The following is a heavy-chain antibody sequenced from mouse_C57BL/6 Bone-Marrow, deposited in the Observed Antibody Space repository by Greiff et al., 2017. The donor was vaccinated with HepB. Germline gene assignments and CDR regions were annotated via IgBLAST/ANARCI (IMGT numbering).Heavy chain of an antibody. CDR1: GYTFTSYW. Sequence: VQLQQPGAELVRPGTSVKLSCKASGYTFTSYWMHWVKQRPGQGLEWIGVIDPSDSYTNYNQKFKGKATLTVDTSSSTAYMQLSSLTSEDSAVYYCAVSWFAYWGQGTLVTVSA. CDR2: IDPSDSYT. J-gene: IGHJ3*01. V-gene: IGHV1-59*01. CDR3: AVSWFAY.